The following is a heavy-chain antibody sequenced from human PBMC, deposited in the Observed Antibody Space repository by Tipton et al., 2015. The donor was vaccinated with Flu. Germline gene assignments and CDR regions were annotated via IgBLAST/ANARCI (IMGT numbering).Heavy chain of an antibody. CDR1: GFTFSNAW. D-gene: IGHD2-21*01. CDR3: TTTRDGDHVEDAFDI. CDR2: IKSKTDGGTT. J-gene: IGHJ3*02. Sequence: SLRLSCAASGFTFSNAWMSWVRQAPGKGLEWVGRIKSKTDGGTTDYAAPVKGRFTISRDDSKNTLYLQMNSLKTEDTAVYYCTTTRDGDHVEDAFDIWGQGTMVTVSS. V-gene: IGHV3-15*01.